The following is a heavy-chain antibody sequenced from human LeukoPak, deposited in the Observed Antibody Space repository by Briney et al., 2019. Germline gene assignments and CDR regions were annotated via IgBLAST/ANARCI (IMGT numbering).Heavy chain of an antibody. J-gene: IGHJ5*02. CDR3: ARDLPSFDP. CDR1: GGSISNVGYY. CDR2: IYYSGST. Sequence: PSETLSLTCTVSGGSISNVGYYWSWIRQHPGKGPEWIGYIYYSGSTYYNPSLKSRVTISVDTSKNQFSLRLSSVTAADTAVYYCARDLPSFDPWGQGTLVTVSS. V-gene: IGHV4-31*03.